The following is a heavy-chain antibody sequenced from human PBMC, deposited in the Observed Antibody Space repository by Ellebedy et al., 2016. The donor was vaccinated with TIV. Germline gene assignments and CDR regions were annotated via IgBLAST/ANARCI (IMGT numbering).Heavy chain of an antibody. CDR3: ARGKDYYYDSSGYNDASGI. J-gene: IGHJ3*02. CDR1: GYTFTSYG. CDR2: ISGYNGNT. Sequence: ASVKVSCKASGYTFTSYGISWVRQAPGQGLEWMGWISGYNGNTNYAQKLQGRVTMTTDTSTSTAYMELRSLRSDDTAVYYCARGKDYYYDSSGYNDASGIWGQGTMVTVSS. D-gene: IGHD3-22*01. V-gene: IGHV1-18*04.